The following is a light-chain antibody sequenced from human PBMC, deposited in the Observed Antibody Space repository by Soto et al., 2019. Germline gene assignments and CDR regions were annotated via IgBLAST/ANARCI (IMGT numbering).Light chain of an antibody. J-gene: IGKJ4*01. CDR3: QRYNAYSSLT. Sequence: DIQMTQSPSTLSGSVGDRVTITCRASQTISSWLAWYQQKPGKAPKLLIHKASTLKSGVPSRFSGSGSGTEFTLTISILQPDDFVTYYCQRYNAYSSLTFGGGTRVDIK. CDR1: QTISSW. CDR2: KAS. V-gene: IGKV1-5*03.